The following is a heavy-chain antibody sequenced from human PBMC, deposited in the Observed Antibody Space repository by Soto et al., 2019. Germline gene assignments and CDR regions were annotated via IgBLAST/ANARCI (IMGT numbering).Heavy chain of an antibody. D-gene: IGHD4-17*01. V-gene: IGHV4-34*01. CDR1: GGSFSGYD. CDR3: ARRHYGGNSGDFDY. J-gene: IGHJ4*02. Sequence: SETMSLTCAVYGGSFSGYDWSWIRQPTGKGLEWIGEINHSGSTNYNPSLKSRVTISVDTSKNQFSLKLSSVTAADTAVYYCARRHYGGNSGDFDYWGQGTLVTVSS. CDR2: INHSGST.